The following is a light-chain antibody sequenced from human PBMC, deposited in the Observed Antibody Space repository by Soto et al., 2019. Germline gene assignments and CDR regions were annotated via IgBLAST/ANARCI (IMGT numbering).Light chain of an antibody. Sequence: QSVLTQPPSVSGAPGQRVTISCTGSSSNIGAAYDVYWYQQLPGTAPKLIIYGNTKRPSGVPDRFSGSKSGTSASLAITGLQAEDEADYYCQSYDGSLSGSVVFGGGTKLTVL. CDR2: GNT. CDR1: SSNIGAAYD. J-gene: IGLJ2*01. CDR3: QSYDGSLSGSVV. V-gene: IGLV1-40*01.